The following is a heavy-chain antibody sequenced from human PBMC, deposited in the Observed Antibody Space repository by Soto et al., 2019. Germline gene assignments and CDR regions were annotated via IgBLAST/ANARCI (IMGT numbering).Heavy chain of an antibody. CDR2: MHYSGGT. CDR3: ARHGQDSWSTIDY. V-gene: IGHV4-39*01. J-gene: IGHJ4*02. Sequence: QLQLQESGPGLVKPSETLSLTCTVSGGPIRSSTYFWGWIRQPPGKGLEWIGNMHYSGGTYYNPSLKSRVTMSVDTSKNQFSLRLNSVTAADTAVYYCARHGQDSWSTIDYWGQGSLVTVSS. D-gene: IGHD6-13*01. CDR1: GGPIRSSTYF.